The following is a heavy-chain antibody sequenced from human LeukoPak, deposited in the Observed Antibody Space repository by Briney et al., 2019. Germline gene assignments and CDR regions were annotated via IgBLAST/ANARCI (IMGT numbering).Heavy chain of an antibody. CDR3: ARALYYDFRHVIDY. CDR1: GFTFSSYA. Sequence: PTGGSLRLSCAASGFTFSSYAMSWVRQAPGKGLEWVSAISGSGGSTYYADSVKGRFTISRDNAKNSLYLQMNSLRAEDTAVYYCARALYYDFRHVIDYWGQGTLVTVSS. CDR2: ISGSGGST. V-gene: IGHV3-23*01. J-gene: IGHJ4*02. D-gene: IGHD3-3*01.